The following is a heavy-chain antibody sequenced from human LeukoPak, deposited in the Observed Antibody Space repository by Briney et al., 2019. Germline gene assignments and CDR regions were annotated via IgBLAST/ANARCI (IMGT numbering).Heavy chain of an antibody. CDR1: GYTFTSYG. CDR2: ISAYNGNT. V-gene: IGHV1-18*01. D-gene: IGHD6-19*01. J-gene: IGHJ5*02. Sequence: ASVKVSCKASGYTFTSYGIRWVRQAPGQGLEWMGWISAYNGNTNYAQKLQGRVTMTTDTSTSTAYMELRSLRSDDTAVYYCARDGYSSGWYGNWFDPWGQGTLVTVSS. CDR3: ARDGYSSGWYGNWFDP.